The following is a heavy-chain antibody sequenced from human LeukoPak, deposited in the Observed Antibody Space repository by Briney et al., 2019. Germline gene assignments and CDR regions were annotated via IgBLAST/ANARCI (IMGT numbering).Heavy chain of an antibody. Sequence: ASVKVSCKASGYTFTSYGISWVRQAPGQGLEWMGWISAYYGNTNYAQKLQGRVTMTTDTSTSTAYMELRSLRSDDTAVYYCAKSPPVAGSWFDPWGQGTLVTVSS. CDR2: ISAYYGNT. V-gene: IGHV1-18*01. J-gene: IGHJ5*02. D-gene: IGHD6-19*01. CDR1: GYTFTSYG. CDR3: AKSPPVAGSWFDP.